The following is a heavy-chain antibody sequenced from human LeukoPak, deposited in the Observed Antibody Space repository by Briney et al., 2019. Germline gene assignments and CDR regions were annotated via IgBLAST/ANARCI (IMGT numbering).Heavy chain of an antibody. CDR3: ARESGGGQWLLDYYHGMDV. CDR2: INPSGGST. V-gene: IGHV1-46*01. D-gene: IGHD6-19*01. Sequence: ASVKVSCKASGYTFTSYYMHWVRQAPGQGLEWMGIINPSGGSTSYAQKFQGRVTMTRDTSTSTVYMELSSLRSEDTAVYYCARESGGGQWLLDYYHGMDVWGQGTTVTVSS. CDR1: GYTFTSYY. J-gene: IGHJ6*02.